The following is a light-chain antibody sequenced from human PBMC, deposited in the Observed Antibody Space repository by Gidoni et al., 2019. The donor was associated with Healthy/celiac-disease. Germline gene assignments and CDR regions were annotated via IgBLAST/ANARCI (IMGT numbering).Light chain of an antibody. CDR2: QDS. CDR1: KLGDQY. Sequence: SYELTQPPSVSVSPGQTASITCSGDKLGDQYACWYQQKPGQSPVLVIYQDSKRPSGIPERFSGSNSGNTATLTISGTEAMDEAYYYCQAWDSSPVVFGGGTKLTVL. CDR3: QAWDSSPVV. J-gene: IGLJ2*01. V-gene: IGLV3-1*01.